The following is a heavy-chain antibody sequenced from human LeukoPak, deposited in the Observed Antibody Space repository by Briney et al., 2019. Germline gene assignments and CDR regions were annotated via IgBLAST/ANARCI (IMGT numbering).Heavy chain of an antibody. J-gene: IGHJ4*02. V-gene: IGHV3-23*01. CDR2: ISGGGDTT. CDR1: GFSFSSYT. D-gene: IGHD2-2*01. Sequence: GGSLRLSCSASGFSFSSYTMTWVRQAPGKGPEWVSIISGGGDTTFYTDSVKGRFTISRDNSRNTLYLQMNSLRAGDTAVYYCAKSFRSTSLDYWGQGTLVTVSS. CDR3: AKSFRSTSLDY.